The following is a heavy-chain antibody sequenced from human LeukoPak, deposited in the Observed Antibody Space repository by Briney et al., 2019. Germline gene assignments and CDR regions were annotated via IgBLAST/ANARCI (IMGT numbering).Heavy chain of an antibody. J-gene: IGHJ4*02. V-gene: IGHV1-3*01. CDR1: GYTFTSYA. CDR3: ARDQEGFDY. Sequence: GASVKVSCKASGYTFTSYAMHWVRQAPGQRLEWMGWINAGNGNTKYSQKFQGRVTVTRDTSTSTVHMELGGLRSEDTAVYYCARDQEGFDYWGQGTLVTVSS. CDR2: INAGNGNT.